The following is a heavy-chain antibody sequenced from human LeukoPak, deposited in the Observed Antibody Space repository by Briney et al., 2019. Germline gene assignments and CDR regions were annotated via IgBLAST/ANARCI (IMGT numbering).Heavy chain of an antibody. J-gene: IGHJ6*03. V-gene: IGHV3-7*03. CDR3: ARADYSSSWSHYYYYMDV. CDR1: GFMFSSYW. Sequence: GGSLRLSCAASGFMFSSYWMSWVRQAPGKGLEWVANIKQDGSQKYYVDSVKGRFTISRDNAKNSLYLQMNSLRAEDTAVYYCARADYSSSWSHYYYYMDVWGKGTTVTVSS. CDR2: IKQDGSQK. D-gene: IGHD6-13*01.